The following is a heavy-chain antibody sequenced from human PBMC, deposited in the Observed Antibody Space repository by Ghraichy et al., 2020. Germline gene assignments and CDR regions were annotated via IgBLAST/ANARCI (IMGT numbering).Heavy chain of an antibody. V-gene: IGHV3-9*01. CDR1: GFTFDDYA. D-gene: IGHD3-22*01. J-gene: IGHJ4*02. CDR3: AKDKAGYYDSSGYYPRPDLLKRAVRPGFDY. Sequence: GGSLRLSCAASGFTFDDYAMHWVRQAPGKGLEWVSGISWNSGSIGYADSVKGRFTISRDNAKNSLYLQMNSLRAEDTALYYCAKDKAGYYDSSGYYPRPDLLKRAVRPGFDYWGQGTLVTVSS. CDR2: ISWNSGSI.